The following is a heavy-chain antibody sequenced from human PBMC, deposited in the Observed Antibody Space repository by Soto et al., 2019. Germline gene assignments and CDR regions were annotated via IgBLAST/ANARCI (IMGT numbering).Heavy chain of an antibody. D-gene: IGHD3-3*01. V-gene: IGHV4-34*01. CDR2: INHRGST. CDR1: GGPFSGYS. Sequence: KGSDTLSLTCAVYGGPFSGYSWTWMRQPPGKGLEWIGEINHRGSTNYSPSLKSRVTISVDTSKNQFSLKLSSVTAADTAVYYCARALRFLEWLSLWSTYYGMDVWGQGTTVTVSS. CDR3: ARALRFLEWLSLWSTYYGMDV. J-gene: IGHJ6*02.